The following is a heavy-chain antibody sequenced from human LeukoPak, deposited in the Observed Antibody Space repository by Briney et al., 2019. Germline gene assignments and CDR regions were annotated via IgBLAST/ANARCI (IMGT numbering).Heavy chain of an antibody. CDR1: GGSISIYY. V-gene: IGHV4-4*07. Sequence: SETLSLTCTVSGGSISIYYWNWVRQPAGKRLQWIGRLFTSGITNYDPSLKSRVTMSVDTSKSQFSLNLSSVTAADTAVYYCARESSGNYYNPLGYMDVWGKGTPVTVSS. CDR2: LFTSGIT. CDR3: ARESSGNYYNPLGYMDV. J-gene: IGHJ6*03. D-gene: IGHD3-10*01.